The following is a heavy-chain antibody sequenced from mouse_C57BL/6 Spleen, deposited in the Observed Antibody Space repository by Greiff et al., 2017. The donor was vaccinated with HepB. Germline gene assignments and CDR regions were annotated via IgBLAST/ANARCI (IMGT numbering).Heavy chain of an antibody. CDR3: ASQQGQMAMDY. CDR1: GFSLTSYG. V-gene: IGHV2-3*01. J-gene: IGHJ4*01. Sequence: QVQLKESGPGLVAPSQSLSITCTVSGFSLTSYGVSWVRQPPGKGLEWLGVICGDGSTNYHSALISRLSISKDNSKSHVFLKLNTLQTDDTATYYCASQQGQMAMDYWGQGTSVTVSS. CDR2: ICGDGST. D-gene: IGHD4-1*02.